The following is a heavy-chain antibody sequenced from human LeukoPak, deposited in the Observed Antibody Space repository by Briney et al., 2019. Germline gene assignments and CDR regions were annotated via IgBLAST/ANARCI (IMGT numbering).Heavy chain of an antibody. CDR1: GGSISSYY. V-gene: IGHV4-59*12. J-gene: IGHJ6*03. D-gene: IGHD3-22*01. CDR3: ARGLGYYYDSSGSWYYYYYMDV. CDR2: IYYSGST. Sequence: SETLSLTCTVSGGSISSYYWSWIRQPPGKGLEWIGYIYYSGSTNYNPSLKSRVTISVDTSKNQFSLKLSSVTAADTAVYYCARGLGYYYDSSGSWYYYYYMDVWGKGTTVTVSS.